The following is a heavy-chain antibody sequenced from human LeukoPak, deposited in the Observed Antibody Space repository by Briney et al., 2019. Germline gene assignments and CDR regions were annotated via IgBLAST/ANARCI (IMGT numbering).Heavy chain of an antibody. J-gene: IGHJ4*02. Sequence: GGSLRLSCVASGFPFGSYWMQWVRQPPGKGPVWVSRINYDGTSTTYADSVKGRFTVSRDNGKKTVSLQINSLRPDDTAVYYCAREANTSFDYWGQGTLVTVSS. D-gene: IGHD2/OR15-2a*01. CDR3: AREANTSFDY. CDR1: GFPFGSYW. CDR2: INYDGTST. V-gene: IGHV3-74*01.